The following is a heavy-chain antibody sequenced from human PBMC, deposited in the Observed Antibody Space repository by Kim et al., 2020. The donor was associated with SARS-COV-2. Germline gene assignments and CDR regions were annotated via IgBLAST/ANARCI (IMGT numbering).Heavy chain of an antibody. CDR2: IYYTEST. Sequence: SETLSLTCTVSGASLNNDGYYWTWIRQHPQTGLEWIGYIYYTESTSYNPSLRNRVTISMDTSRNQFSLTLSSVTAADTAVYYCAGGGTHYFFDYWGQGILVTVSS. D-gene: IGHD3-10*01. CDR1: GASLNNDGYY. CDR3: AGGGTHYFFDY. J-gene: IGHJ4*02. V-gene: IGHV4-31*03.